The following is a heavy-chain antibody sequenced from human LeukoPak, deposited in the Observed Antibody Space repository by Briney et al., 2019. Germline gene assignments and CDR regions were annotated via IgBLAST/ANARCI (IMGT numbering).Heavy chain of an antibody. CDR3: ATDGSSELLWDYAMDV. D-gene: IGHD3-10*01. V-gene: IGHV3-53*04. CDR2: IYAGGST. CDR1: GFTVSSNY. Sequence: LSGGSLRLSCAASGFTVSSNYMIWVRQARGKGLEWVSLIYAGGSTYYADAVKGRFTISRHNSKNTLHLQMNSLRVEDTAVYYCATDGSSELLWDYAMDVWGQGTTVTVSS. J-gene: IGHJ6*02.